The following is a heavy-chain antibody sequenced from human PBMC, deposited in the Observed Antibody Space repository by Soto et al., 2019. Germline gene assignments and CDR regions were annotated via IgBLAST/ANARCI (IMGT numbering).Heavy chain of an antibody. V-gene: IGHV3-23*01. CDR1: GFTFGSYA. Sequence: QLLESGGGLVQPGGSLRLSCAGYGFTFGSYAMSWVRQAPGKGLEWVSVTGGSGTGAHHADSVKGRFTISRDNPRSTLYLQMTSLRAEDTAVSYCARTRDYDSTGYLRYFDYWGQGTLVTVSS. CDR2: TGGSGTGA. J-gene: IGHJ4*02. D-gene: IGHD3-22*01. CDR3: ARTRDYDSTGYLRYFDY.